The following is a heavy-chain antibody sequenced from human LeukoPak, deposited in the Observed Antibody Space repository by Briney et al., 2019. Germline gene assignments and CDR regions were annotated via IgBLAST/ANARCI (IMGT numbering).Heavy chain of an antibody. V-gene: IGHV3-21*04. J-gene: IGHJ4*02. CDR3: AKDLRNGENYGFLDY. Sequence: GGSLRLSCAASGFTFSSYSMNWVRQAPGKGLEWVSSISSSSSYIYYADSVKGRFTVSRDNPKNTLYLQMDSLRVEDTAIYYCAKDLRNGENYGFLDYWGQGTLVTVSS. D-gene: IGHD4/OR15-4a*01. CDR1: GFTFSSYS. CDR2: ISSSSSYI.